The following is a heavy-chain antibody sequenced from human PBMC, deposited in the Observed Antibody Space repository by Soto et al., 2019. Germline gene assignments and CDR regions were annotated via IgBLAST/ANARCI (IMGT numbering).Heavy chain of an antibody. CDR2: ISGSGGST. J-gene: IGHJ6*02. V-gene: IGHV3-23*01. CDR3: AKLDYGSGSRYYGMDV. D-gene: IGHD3-10*01. CDR1: GFTFSSYA. Sequence: EVQLLESGGGLVQPGGSLRLSCAASGFTFSSYAMSWVRQAPGKGLEWVSAISGSGGSTYYADSVKGRFTISRDNSKNTLYLQMNSLRAEDTAVYYCAKLDYGSGSRYYGMDVWGQGTTVTVSS.